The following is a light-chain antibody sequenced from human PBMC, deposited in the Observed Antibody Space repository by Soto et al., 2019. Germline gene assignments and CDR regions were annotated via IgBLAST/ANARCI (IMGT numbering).Light chain of an antibody. CDR3: LQYNAYPWT. V-gene: IGKV1-17*01. J-gene: IGKJ1*01. CDR2: DAS. CDR1: QGIRND. Sequence: DIQMTQSPSSLSASVGDRVTITCRASQGIRNDLGWFQQKPGKAPQRLMYDASSLHGGVPSRFSGSGSGTEFTLTVSSLQPEDFATYYCLQYNAYPWTFGQGTKVEVK.